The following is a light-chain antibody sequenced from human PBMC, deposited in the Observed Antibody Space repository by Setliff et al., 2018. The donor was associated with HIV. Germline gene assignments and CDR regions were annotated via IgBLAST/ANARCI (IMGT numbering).Light chain of an antibody. CDR2: DVS. CDR1: SSDVGAYNY. V-gene: IGLV2-14*03. J-gene: IGLJ1*01. Sequence: QSALAQPASVSGSPGQSITISCTGTSSDVGAYNYVSWYQQHPGKAPKLMIYDVSHWPSGVSNRFSGSKSGNTASLTISGLQAEDEADYYCTSYAGSNNLGVFGTGTKGTVL. CDR3: TSYAGSNNLGV.